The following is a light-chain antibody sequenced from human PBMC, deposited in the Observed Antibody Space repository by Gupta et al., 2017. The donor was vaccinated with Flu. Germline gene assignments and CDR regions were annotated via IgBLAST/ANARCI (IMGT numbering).Light chain of an antibody. J-gene: IGKJ1*01. Sequence: DIQMTPSPSTLSASVGDRFTITCRASQSISSWLAWYQQKPGKAPKLLIYKASTVKRGVTSRFRGREDGTEFTLTLSIPQHDDFAACNGQHDNYYPTFGPGTKVEIK. CDR2: KAS. CDR1: QSISSW. V-gene: IGKV1-5*03. CDR3: QHDNYYPT.